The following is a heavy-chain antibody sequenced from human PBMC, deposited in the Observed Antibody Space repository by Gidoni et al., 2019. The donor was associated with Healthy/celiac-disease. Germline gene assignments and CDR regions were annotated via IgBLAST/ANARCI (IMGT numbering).Heavy chain of an antibody. CDR1: GGSLSSSNW. CDR2: IYHSGST. CDR3: ARGSYYDFWSGYSTMDYYYYMDV. Sequence: QVQLQESGPGLVKPSGALPRTCAVSGGSLSSSNWWGWARQPPGKGLEWIGEIYHSGSTNYNPSLKSRVTISVDKSKNQFSLKLSSVTAADTAVYYCARGSYYDFWSGYSTMDYYYYMDVWGKGTTVTVSS. D-gene: IGHD3-3*01. J-gene: IGHJ6*03. V-gene: IGHV4-4*02.